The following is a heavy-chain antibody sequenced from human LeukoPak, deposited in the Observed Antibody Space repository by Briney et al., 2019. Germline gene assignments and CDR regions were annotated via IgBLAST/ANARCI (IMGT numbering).Heavy chain of an antibody. Sequence: SETLSLTCTVSVDPISGYYWRWLRQPPGKGLEWIGYMYYSGNTNYNPSLKSRLATSLDTSKNQFSLKLSSVTAADTAVYYCARGKYYFDYWGQGTLVTVSS. CDR1: VDPISGYY. CDR2: MYYSGNT. CDR3: ARGKYYFDY. J-gene: IGHJ4*02. V-gene: IGHV4-59*01.